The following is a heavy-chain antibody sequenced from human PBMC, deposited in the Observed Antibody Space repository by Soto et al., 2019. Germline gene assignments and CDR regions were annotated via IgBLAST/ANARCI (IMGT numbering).Heavy chain of an antibody. J-gene: IGHJ4*02. CDR3: VHSGYDRVDY. D-gene: IGHD5-12*01. CDR2: IYYSGST. V-gene: IGHV4-39*01. Sequence: QLQLQESGPGLVKPSETLSLTCTVSGGSISSSSYYWGWIRQPPGKGLEWIGCIYYSGSTYYNQSLNGRVTISVDTSKNQFSLKLSSVTAADTAVYYCVHSGYDRVDYCGQGTLVTVSS. CDR1: GGSISSSSYY.